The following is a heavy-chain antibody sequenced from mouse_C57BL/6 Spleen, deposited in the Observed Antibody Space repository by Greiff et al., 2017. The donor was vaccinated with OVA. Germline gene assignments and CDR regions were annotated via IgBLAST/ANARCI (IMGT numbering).Heavy chain of an antibody. Sequence: EVQRVESGGGLVKPGGSLKLSCAASGFTFSSYAMSWVRQTPEKRLEWVATISDGGSYTYYPDNVKGRFTISRDNAKNNLYLQMSHLKSEDTAMYYCARDPRITTVVDAMDYWGQGTSVTVSS. CDR1: GFTFSSYA. CDR2: ISDGGSYT. CDR3: ARDPRITTVVDAMDY. J-gene: IGHJ4*01. V-gene: IGHV5-4*01. D-gene: IGHD1-1*01.